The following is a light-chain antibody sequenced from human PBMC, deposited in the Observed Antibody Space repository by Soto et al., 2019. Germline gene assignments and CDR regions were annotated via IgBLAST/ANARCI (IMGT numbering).Light chain of an antibody. Sequence: QSVLTQPPSVSGAPGQRVTISCTGRTSNIGAGYDLHWYQQLPGTAPKLLIYDDNNRPSGVPDRFSGSKSGTSASLAITGLQAEDEADYYCQSYDSSLSGYVFGTGTKLNVL. J-gene: IGLJ1*01. CDR3: QSYDSSLSGYV. V-gene: IGLV1-40*01. CDR2: DDN. CDR1: TSNIGAGYD.